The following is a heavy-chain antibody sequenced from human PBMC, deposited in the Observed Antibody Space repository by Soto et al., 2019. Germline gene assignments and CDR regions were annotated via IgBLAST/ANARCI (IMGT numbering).Heavy chain of an antibody. V-gene: IGHV4-34*01. CDR1: GGSFSGYY. Sequence: QVQLQQWGAGLLKPSETLSLTCAVYGGSFSGYYWSWIRQPPGKGLEWIGEINHSGSTNYNPSLKSRVTISVATSKNQFSLKLSSVTAADTAVYYCARDPIDYDSSGYYYVRSFDYWGQGTLVTVSS. D-gene: IGHD3-22*01. CDR3: ARDPIDYDSSGYYYVRSFDY. CDR2: INHSGST. J-gene: IGHJ4*02.